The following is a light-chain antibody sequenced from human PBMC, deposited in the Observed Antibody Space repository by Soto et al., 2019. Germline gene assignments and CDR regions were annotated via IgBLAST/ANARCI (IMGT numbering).Light chain of an antibody. CDR1: RGDVGAYNY. CDR2: EVT. J-gene: IGLJ1*01. Sequence: QSALAQPASVSGSPGQSIAISCTGTRGDVGAYNYVSWYQQHPGKAPKLMISEVTNRPSGVSDRFSGSKSGNTASLTISGLQAEDEADYYCSSFTNRFTFVFXTGTKLTVL. CDR3: SSFTNRFTFV. V-gene: IGLV2-14*01.